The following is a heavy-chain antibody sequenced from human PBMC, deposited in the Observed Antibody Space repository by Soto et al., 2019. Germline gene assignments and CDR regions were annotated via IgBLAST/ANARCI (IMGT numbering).Heavy chain of an antibody. D-gene: IGHD5-12*01. Sequence: SVKVSCKASGGTFSSYAISWVRQAPGQGLEWVGGIIPIFGTANYAQKFQGRVTITADESTSTAYMELSSLRYEDTAVYYCARDPQRWLQSQYYYYGMDVWGQGTTVTVSS. CDR2: IIPIFGTA. V-gene: IGHV1-69*13. J-gene: IGHJ6*02. CDR3: ARDPQRWLQSQYYYYGMDV. CDR1: GGTFSSYA.